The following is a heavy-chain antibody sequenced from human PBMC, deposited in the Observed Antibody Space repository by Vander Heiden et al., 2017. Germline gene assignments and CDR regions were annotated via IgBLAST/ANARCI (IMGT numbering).Heavy chain of an antibody. CDR3: ARDLSVGRAAAGIPA. D-gene: IGHD6-13*01. CDR1: GFTFSSYG. CDR2: IGYDGSNK. V-gene: IGHV3-33*01. J-gene: IGHJ4*02. Sequence: QVQLVESGGGVVQPGRSLRLSCAASGFTFSSYGMHCVRQAPGKGLEWVAVIGYDGSNKYYADSVKGRFTISRDNSKNTLYLQMNSLRAEDTAVYYCARDLSVGRAAAGIPAWGQGTLVTVSS.